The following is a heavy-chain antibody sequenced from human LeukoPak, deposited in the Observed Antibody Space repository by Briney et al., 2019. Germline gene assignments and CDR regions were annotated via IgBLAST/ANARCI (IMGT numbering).Heavy chain of an antibody. CDR2: ISGDGSGT. CDR1: GFTFDDYV. CDR3: ATQNPPGSGYYDTYNWFDP. D-gene: IGHD5-12*01. J-gene: IGHJ5*02. V-gene: IGHV3-43*02. Sequence: AGGSLRLSCTASGFTFDDYVMHWVRQTPGKGLEWVSLISGDGSGTYYADSVKGRFTISRDNSKNSLLLHMSGLRAEDTALYYCATQNPPGSGYYDTYNWFDPWGQGTLVTVAS.